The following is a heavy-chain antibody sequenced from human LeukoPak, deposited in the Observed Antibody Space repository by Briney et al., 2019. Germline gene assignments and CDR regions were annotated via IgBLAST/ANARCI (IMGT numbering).Heavy chain of an antibody. J-gene: IGHJ4*01. CDR3: AGSYGPYYFDY. Sequence: GGSLRHSCAASGFTFSNYGLHWVRQAPGKGLEWVAVIWYDGSNKYYADSVKGRFTISRDNSKNTLYLQMNSLRAEDTAVYYCAGSYGPYYFDYWGHGKLVSVSS. V-gene: IGHV3-33*01. D-gene: IGHD5-18*01. CDR1: GFTFSNYG. CDR2: IWYDGSNK.